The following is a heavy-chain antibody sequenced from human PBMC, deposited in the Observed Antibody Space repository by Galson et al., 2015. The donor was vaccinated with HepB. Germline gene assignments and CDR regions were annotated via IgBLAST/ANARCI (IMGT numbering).Heavy chain of an antibody. CDR2: ISSTSGYS. Sequence: SLRLSCAASGFTFSSHSMNWVRQAPGKGLEWVSSISSTSGYSYYADSVKGRFTISRDNAKNSLYLQMDILRAEDTALYYCARGGSSVLAHYYGMDVWGQGTTVTVSS. CDR3: ARGGSSVLAHYYGMDV. D-gene: IGHD6-6*01. J-gene: IGHJ6*02. V-gene: IGHV3-21*01. CDR1: GFTFSSHS.